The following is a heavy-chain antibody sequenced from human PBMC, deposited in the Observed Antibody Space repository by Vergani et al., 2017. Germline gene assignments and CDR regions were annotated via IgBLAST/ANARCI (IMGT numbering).Heavy chain of an antibody. Sequence: EVQLVESGGGLVKPGGSLRLSCAASGFTFSSYSMNWVRQAPGKWLEWVSSISSSSSYIYYADSVKGRFTISRDNAKNSLYLQMNSLRAEDTAVYYCAGNDPMITFGGVIAMVGGAFDIWGQGTMVTVSS. D-gene: IGHD3-16*02. CDR2: ISSSSSYI. V-gene: IGHV3-21*01. CDR1: GFTFSSYS. CDR3: AGNDPMITFGGVIAMVGGAFDI. J-gene: IGHJ3*02.